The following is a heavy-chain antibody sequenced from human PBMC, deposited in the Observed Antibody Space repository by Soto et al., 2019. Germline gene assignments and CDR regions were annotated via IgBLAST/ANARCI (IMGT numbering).Heavy chain of an antibody. D-gene: IGHD2-21*01. V-gene: IGHV3-15*01. CDR1: GLTFNNAW. Sequence: GALRLSCAGSGLTFNNAWMSWVRQAPGKGLEWVGRIKKETDGGTTDYAASVKGRFSISRDDSKNTVFLQMNSLRTEDTAVYYCTTVFLWSYYFDNWGPGTLVTVSS. CDR2: IKKETDGGTT. CDR3: TTVFLWSYYFDN. J-gene: IGHJ4*02.